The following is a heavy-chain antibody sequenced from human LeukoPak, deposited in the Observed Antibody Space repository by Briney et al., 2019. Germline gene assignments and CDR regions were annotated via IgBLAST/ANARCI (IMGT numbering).Heavy chain of an antibody. J-gene: IGHJ6*03. V-gene: IGHV4-34*01. Sequence: SETLSLTCAVYGGSFSGYYWSWIRQPPGEGLEWIGEINLGGSTNYYPSLKSRITISVDASKNQVSLKLSSVTAADTAVYYCAKDLNYYYMDVWGKGTTVTVS. CDR3: AKDLNYYYMDV. CDR1: GGSFSGYY. CDR2: INLGGST.